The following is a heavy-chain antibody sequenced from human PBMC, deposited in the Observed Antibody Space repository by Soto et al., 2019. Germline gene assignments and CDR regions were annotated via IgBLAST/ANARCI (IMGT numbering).Heavy chain of an antibody. J-gene: IGHJ4*02. CDR3: ASSYGSGYWAFDC. V-gene: IGHV1-69*02. Sequence: QVQLVQSGAEVKRPGSSVKVSCKASGDTFTFYSINWVRQAPGLGLEWMGRIKPTLTMSTYAQRFQARVTMTADKYTRTAYMALGSARSADTAIYYCASSYGSGYWAFDCWCQGGLDIVS. CDR2: IKPTLTMS. CDR1: GDTFTFYS. D-gene: IGHD3-10*01.